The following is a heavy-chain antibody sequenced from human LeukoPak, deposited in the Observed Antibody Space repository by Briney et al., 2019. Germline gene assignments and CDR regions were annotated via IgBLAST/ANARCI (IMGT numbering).Heavy chain of an antibody. CDR2: IYHSGST. D-gene: IGHD4-17*01. J-gene: IGHJ4*02. V-gene: IGHV4-30-2*01. Sequence: SETLSLTCAVSGGSISSGGYSWSWIRQPPGKGLEWIGYIYHSGSTYYNPSLKSRVTISVDRSKNQFSLKLSSVTAADTAVYYCARGRVGYGDTFYYWGQGTLVTVSS. CDR1: GGSISSGGYS. CDR3: ARGRVGYGDTFYY.